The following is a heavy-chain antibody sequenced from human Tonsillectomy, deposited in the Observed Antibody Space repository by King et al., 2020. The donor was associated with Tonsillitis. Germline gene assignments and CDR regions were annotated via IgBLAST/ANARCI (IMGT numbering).Heavy chain of an antibody. CDR1: GFTFSNFV. J-gene: IGHJ6*03. D-gene: IGHD3-3*01. CDR3: AVGSIVGWYFYYYMDV. CDR2: ITSSFAI. Sequence: VQLVESGGGLVQPGGSLRLSCATSGFTFSNFVMNWVRQAPGKGLECVAYITSSFAIYYADSVKGRFTISRENDRKSLYLQMDSLRAEDTAVYYCAVGSIVGWYFYYYMDVWGKGTTVTVSS. V-gene: IGHV3-48*01.